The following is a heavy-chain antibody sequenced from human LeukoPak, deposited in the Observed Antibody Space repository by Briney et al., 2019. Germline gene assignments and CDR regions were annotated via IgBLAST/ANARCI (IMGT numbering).Heavy chain of an antibody. J-gene: IGHJ4*02. Sequence: GGSLRLSCAASGFTFSSYAMHWVRQAPGKGLEWVAVISYDGSNKYYADSVKGRFTISRDNSKNTLYLQMNSLRAEDTAVYYCARDSPEDGDYVCGEDYWGQGTLVTVSS. V-gene: IGHV3-30-3*01. CDR1: GFTFSSYA. D-gene: IGHD4-17*01. CDR2: ISYDGSNK. CDR3: ARDSPEDGDYVCGEDY.